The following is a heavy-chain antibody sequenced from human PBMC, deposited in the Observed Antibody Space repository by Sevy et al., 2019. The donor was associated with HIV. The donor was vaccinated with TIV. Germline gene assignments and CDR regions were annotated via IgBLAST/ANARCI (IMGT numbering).Heavy chain of an antibody. CDR1: GGIVRSNA. V-gene: IGHV1-69*13. CDR3: TRDKNYYVSGSFDY. Sequence: ASVKVSCKASGGIVRSNAISWVRQAPGQGLEWMGGIIAVFGTTHYAQKFQGRVTITADESRSTAYMELSSLKSEDTAVYYWTRDKNYYVSGSFDYWGQGSQVTVSS. CDR2: IIAVFGTT. D-gene: IGHD3-10*01. J-gene: IGHJ4*01.